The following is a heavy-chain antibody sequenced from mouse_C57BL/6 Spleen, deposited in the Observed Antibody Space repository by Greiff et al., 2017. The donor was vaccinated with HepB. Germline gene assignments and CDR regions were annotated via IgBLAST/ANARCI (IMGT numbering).Heavy chain of an antibody. J-gene: IGHJ1*03. Sequence: EVKLMESGGGLVKPGGSLKLSCAASGFTFSSYTMSWVRQTPEKRLEWVATISGGGGNTYYPDSVKGRFTISRDNAKNTLYLQMSSLRSEDTALYYCARRNYYGSSYWYFDVWGTVTTVTVSS. V-gene: IGHV5-9*01. CDR2: ISGGGGNT. CDR1: GFTFSSYT. CDR3: ARRNYYGSSYWYFDV. D-gene: IGHD1-1*01.